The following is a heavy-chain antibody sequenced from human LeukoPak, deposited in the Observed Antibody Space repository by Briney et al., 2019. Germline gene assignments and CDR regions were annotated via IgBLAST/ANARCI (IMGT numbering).Heavy chain of an antibody. CDR2: IYCGGNT. V-gene: IGHV3-53*01. CDR3: ATGGRSGMAFVF. Sequence: PGGSLRLSCSFSGFIATSNYMAWVRQSPGKGLQWISFIYCGGNTLYACSVGDRFRISRDNSKSTLYCQMSGLRVEDSAVYYCATGGRSGMAFVFCGQGTLVTVSS. J-gene: IGHJ4*02. CDR1: GFIATSNY. D-gene: IGHD2-8*01.